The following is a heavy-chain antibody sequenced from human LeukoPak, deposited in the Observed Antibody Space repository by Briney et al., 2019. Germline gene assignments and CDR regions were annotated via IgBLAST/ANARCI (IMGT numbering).Heavy chain of an antibody. CDR1: GGTFSSYA. Sequence: ASVKVSCKASGGTFSSYAISWVRQAPGQGLEWMGGIIPIFGTANYAQKFQGRVTITTDESTSTAYMELSSLRPEDTAVYYCARGPKGIAALIYYYYHMDVWGKGTTVTVSS. CDR2: IIPIFGTA. J-gene: IGHJ6*03. CDR3: ARGPKGIAALIYYYYHMDV. V-gene: IGHV1-69*05. D-gene: IGHD6-13*01.